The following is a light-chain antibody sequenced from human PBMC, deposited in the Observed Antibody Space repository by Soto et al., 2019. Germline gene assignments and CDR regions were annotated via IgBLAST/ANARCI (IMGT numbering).Light chain of an antibody. CDR2: DAS. CDR1: QSVSSY. V-gene: IGKV3-11*01. J-gene: IGKJ5*01. CDR3: QQRSNWPIT. Sequence: EIVWTQSPATLSLSPGGRATLACRASQSVSSYLAWYQQKPGQAPRLLIYDASNRATGIPARFSGSGSGTDFTLTISSLEPEDFAVYYCQQRSNWPITFGQGTRLEI.